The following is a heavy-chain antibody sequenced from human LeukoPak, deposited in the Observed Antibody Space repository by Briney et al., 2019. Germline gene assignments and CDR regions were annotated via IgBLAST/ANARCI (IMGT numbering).Heavy chain of an antibody. CDR3: ARDRGWIQHDI. CDR1: GFAFSDSW. V-gene: IGHV3-7*01. Sequence: GGSLRLSCAASGFAFSDSWMTWIRQAPGKGLEWVAFIKGDGSAKKYVDSVKGRFTISRDNAKNSLFLQVNSLRAEDTAVYYCARDRGWIQHDIWGQGTMVTVSS. J-gene: IGHJ3*02. D-gene: IGHD5-18*01. CDR2: IKGDGSAK.